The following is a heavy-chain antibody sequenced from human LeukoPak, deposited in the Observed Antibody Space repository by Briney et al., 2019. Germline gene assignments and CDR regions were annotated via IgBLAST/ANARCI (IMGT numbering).Heavy chain of an antibody. J-gene: IGHJ5*02. CDR1: GGSISSYY. V-gene: IGHV4-59*12. Sequence: SETLSLTCTVSGGSISSYYWSWIRQPPGKGLEWIGYIYYSGSTNYNPSLKSRVTISVDTSKNQFSLKLSSVTAADTAVYFCARSITMIVDWFDPWGQGTLVTVSS. D-gene: IGHD3-22*01. CDR2: IYYSGST. CDR3: ARSITMIVDWFDP.